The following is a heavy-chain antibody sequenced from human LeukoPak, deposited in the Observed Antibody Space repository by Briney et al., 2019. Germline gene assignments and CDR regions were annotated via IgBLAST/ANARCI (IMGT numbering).Heavy chain of an antibody. CDR2: IRFDGTTQ. CDR1: GFVFSSYG. V-gene: IGHV3-30*02. Sequence: GGSLRLSCAASGFVFSSYGIHWVRQAPGKGLEWVSFIRFDGTTQYYADSVKGRFTISRDNSKFTVHLLMTSLRPEDTAVYYCSKESNYDSSGYFNWGQGTLVTVSS. CDR3: SKESNYDSSGYFN. D-gene: IGHD3-22*01. J-gene: IGHJ4*02.